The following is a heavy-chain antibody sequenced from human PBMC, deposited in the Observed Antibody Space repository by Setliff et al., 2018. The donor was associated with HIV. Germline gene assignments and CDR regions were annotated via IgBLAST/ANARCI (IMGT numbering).Heavy chain of an antibody. J-gene: IGHJ6*02. CDR2: VYYNGNA. V-gene: IGHV4-59*08. Sequence: PSETLSLTCTVSGGSISTHYWSWIRQPPGKGLEWIGTVYYNGNAYYNPSLKSRVTISVDRSKNQFSLKLSSVTAADTAVYYCARRGDFFYYAMDVWGQGTTVTVSS. CDR1: GGSISTHY. CDR3: ARRGDFFYYAMDV.